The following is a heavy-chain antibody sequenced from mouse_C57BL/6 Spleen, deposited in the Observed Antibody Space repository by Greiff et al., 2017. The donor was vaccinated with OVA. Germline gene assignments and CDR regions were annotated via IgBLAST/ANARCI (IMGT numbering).Heavy chain of an antibody. D-gene: IGHD1-1*01. CDR3: AKKGYYYGSSYAMDY. CDR1: GFSLTSYG. CDR2: IWRGGST. V-gene: IGHV2-5*01. Sequence: VQLQQSGPGLVQPSQSLSITCTVSGFSLTSYGVHWVRQSPGKGLEWLGVIWRGGSTDYNAAFMSRLSITKDNSKSQVFFKMNSLQSDYTAIYYCAKKGYYYGSSYAMDYWGQGTSVTVSA. J-gene: IGHJ4*01.